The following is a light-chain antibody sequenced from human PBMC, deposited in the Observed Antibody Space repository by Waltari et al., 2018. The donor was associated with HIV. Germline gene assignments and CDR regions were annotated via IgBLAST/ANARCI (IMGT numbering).Light chain of an antibody. CDR3: AAWDDSLNGVI. Sequence: QSVLTQPPSASGPPGQRVTISCSGSSSNIGSNTVHWYQQLPGTAPKLLIYNNNQRPSGVPDRFSGSKSGTSASLAISGLQSEDEADYYCAAWDDSLNGVIFGGGTKLTVL. CDR1: SSNIGSNT. V-gene: IGLV1-44*01. CDR2: NNN. J-gene: IGLJ2*01.